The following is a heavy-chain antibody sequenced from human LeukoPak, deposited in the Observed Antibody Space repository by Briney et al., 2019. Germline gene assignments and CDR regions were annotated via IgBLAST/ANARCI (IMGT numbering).Heavy chain of an antibody. V-gene: IGHV3-21*01. Sequence: GRSLRPSCEASTFNFSSFSMSWIRHGPGKGLYLVSSISSSSSHIYYAESVKGRFTISRDNAKDSLYLQMNSLRAEDTAVYFCASGVSGVPQFAYFEFWGQGALVTVSS. CDR1: TFNFSSFS. J-gene: IGHJ4*02. D-gene: IGHD2-8*01. CDR3: ASGVSGVPQFAYFEF. CDR2: ISSSSSHI.